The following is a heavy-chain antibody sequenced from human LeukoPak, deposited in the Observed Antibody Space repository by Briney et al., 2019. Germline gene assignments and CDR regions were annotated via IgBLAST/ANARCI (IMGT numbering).Heavy chain of an antibody. CDR1: GGTFSSYA. CDR3: ARGGTYSGSYLDYYYYYMDV. Sequence: SVKVSCKASGGTFSSYAISWVRQAPGQGLEWMGGIIPIFGTANYAQKFQGRVTITADKSTSTAYMELSSLRSEDTAVYYCARGGTYSGSYLDYYYYYMDVWGKGTTVTDSS. CDR2: IIPIFGTA. D-gene: IGHD1-26*01. V-gene: IGHV1-69*06. J-gene: IGHJ6*03.